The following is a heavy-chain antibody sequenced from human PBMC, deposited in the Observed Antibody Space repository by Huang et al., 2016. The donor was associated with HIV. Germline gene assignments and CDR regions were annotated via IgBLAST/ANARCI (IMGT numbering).Heavy chain of an antibody. CDR3: ARCQLGAYGDYDVLY. CDR1: GGTFSKYA. J-gene: IGHJ4*02. CDR2: IIAMVGTP. V-gene: IGHV1-69*13. Sequence: QVQLVQSGAEVKTPGSSVKVSCKASGGTFSKYAVSWVRQAPGQGLAWMWGIIAMVGTPNYARKFQGRVTITADDSTSPTDVEVSSLRSEDTALYYCARCQLGAYGDYDVLYWGQGTLVTVSS. D-gene: IGHD4-17*01.